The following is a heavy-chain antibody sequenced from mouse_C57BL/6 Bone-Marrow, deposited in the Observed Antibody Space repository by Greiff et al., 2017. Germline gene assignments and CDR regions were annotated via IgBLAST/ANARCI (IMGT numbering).Heavy chain of an antibody. CDR2: IWGFGST. V-gene: IGHV2-6*01. CDR1: GFSLTSYG. CDR3: ASYDYDGGFAY. J-gene: IGHJ3*01. Sequence: VQLVESGPGLVAPSQSLSITCTVSGFSLTSYGVDWVRQSPGKGLEWLGVIWGFGSTNYNSALKSRLSISKDNSKCQIFLKMNSLQTDDTAMYYCASYDYDGGFAYWGQGTLVTGSA. D-gene: IGHD2-4*01.